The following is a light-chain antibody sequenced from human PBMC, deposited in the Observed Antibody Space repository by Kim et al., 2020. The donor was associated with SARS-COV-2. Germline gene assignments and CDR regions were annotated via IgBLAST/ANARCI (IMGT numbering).Light chain of an antibody. CDR3: LQHNTYPIP. CDR1: QDIRND. J-gene: IGKJ5*01. V-gene: IGKV1-17*01. CDR2: GAS. Sequence: DIQMTQSPSSLSASVGDRVTITCRASQDIRNDLGWYQQNPGRAPKRLIYGASSLQSGVPSRFSGSGSGTEITLTISSLQPEDFATYFCLQHNTYPIPFGQGTRLEIK.